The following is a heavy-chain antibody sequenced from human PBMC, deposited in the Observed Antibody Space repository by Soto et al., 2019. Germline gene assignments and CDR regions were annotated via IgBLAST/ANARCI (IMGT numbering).Heavy chain of an antibody. V-gene: IGHV1-69*12. CDR1: GGTFSSYA. CDR3: VRAPIRLFSGVNCYSGLDS. J-gene: IGHJ4*02. CDR2: IIPIFNKV. D-gene: IGHD2-15*01. Sequence: QVQLVQSGAEVKKPGSSLKVSCKSSGGTFSSYAISWVRQAPGQGLEWLGGIIPIFNKVNYAQKSQGRVTLTAYDSPRTAYMELSSLRSDDTAVYYCVRAPIRLFSGVNCYSGLDSWGQGTLVIVSS.